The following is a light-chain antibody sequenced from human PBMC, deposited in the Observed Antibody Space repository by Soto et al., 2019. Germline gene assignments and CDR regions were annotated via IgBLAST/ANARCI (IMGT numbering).Light chain of an antibody. V-gene: IGLV4-69*01. CDR3: QTGDTGLL. CDR1: SGHSSYA. Sequence: QPVLTQSPSASASLGASVKLTCTLSSGHSSYAIAWHQQQPEKGPRYLMKLNSDGSHSKGDGIPDRFSGSSSGAERYLTISSLQSEDEADYYCQTGDTGLLFGGGTKLTVL. CDR2: LNSDGSH. J-gene: IGLJ2*01.